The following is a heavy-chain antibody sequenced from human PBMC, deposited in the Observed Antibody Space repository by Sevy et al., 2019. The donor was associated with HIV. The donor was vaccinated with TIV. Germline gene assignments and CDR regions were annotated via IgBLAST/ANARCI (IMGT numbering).Heavy chain of an antibody. CDR1: GFTFSSYS. CDR2: ISSSSSYI. J-gene: IGHJ4*02. V-gene: IGHV3-21*01. Sequence: GGSLRLSCAASGFTFSSYSMNWVRQAPGKGLEWVSSISSSSSYIYYADSVKGRFTISRDNAKNSLYLQMNSLRAEDTAVYYCARITTVTTAFDYWGQGTLVTVSS. CDR3: ARITTVTTAFDY. D-gene: IGHD4-17*01.